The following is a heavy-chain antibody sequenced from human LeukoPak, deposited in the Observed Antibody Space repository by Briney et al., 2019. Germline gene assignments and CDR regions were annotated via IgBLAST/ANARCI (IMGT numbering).Heavy chain of an antibody. CDR3: ARDLFGRNWNEGNWFDL. V-gene: IGHV4-4*07. CDR1: GVSISSYY. Sequence: SETLSLTCTVSGVSISSYYWSWIRQPAGKGLEWIGRIYTSGSTNYNPSLKSRVTMSVDTSKNQFSLKLSSVTAADTAVYYCARDLFGRNWNEGNWFDLWGQGTLVTVSS. CDR2: IYTSGST. J-gene: IGHJ5*02. D-gene: IGHD1-1*01.